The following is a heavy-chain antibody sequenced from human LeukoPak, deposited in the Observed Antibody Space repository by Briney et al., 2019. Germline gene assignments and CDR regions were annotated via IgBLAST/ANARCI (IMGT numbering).Heavy chain of an antibody. Sequence: GGSLRLSCAASGFTFSSYAMSWVRQAPGKGLEWVSAISGSGGSTYYADSVKGRFTISRDNAKNSLYLQMNSLRAEDTAVYYCARDSRKYYYDSSGYYPDYWGQGTLVTVSS. CDR2: ISGSGGST. D-gene: IGHD3-22*01. J-gene: IGHJ4*02. CDR3: ARDSRKYYYDSSGYYPDY. CDR1: GFTFSSYA. V-gene: IGHV3-23*01.